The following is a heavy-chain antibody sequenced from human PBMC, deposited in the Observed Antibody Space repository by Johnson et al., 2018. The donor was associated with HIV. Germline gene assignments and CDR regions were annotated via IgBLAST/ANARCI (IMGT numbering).Heavy chain of an antibody. CDR1: GFTFDDYG. V-gene: IGHV3-48*01. CDR2: ISSRGSTI. CDR3: ARDQSNGWNRGAFDI. D-gene: IGHD6-19*01. Sequence: EVQLVESGGGVVRPGGSLRLSCAASGFTFDDYGMSWIRQAPGKGLEWVSYISSRGSTIYYADSVKGRFTISRDNSKNTLYLHLNSLRAEDTAVYYCARDQSNGWNRGAFDIWGQGTVVTVSS. J-gene: IGHJ3*02.